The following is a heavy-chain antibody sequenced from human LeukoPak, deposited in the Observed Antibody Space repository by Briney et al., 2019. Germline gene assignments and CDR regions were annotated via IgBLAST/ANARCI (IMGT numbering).Heavy chain of an antibody. Sequence: SVKVSCKASGGTFSSYAISWVRQAPGQGLEWMGGIIPIFGTANYAQKFQGRVTITADESTSTAYMELSSLRSEDTAVYYCARAQQQLVQPISPIYYYYYYVDVWGKGTTVTVSS. D-gene: IGHD6-13*01. CDR3: ARAQQQLVQPISPIYYYYYYVDV. J-gene: IGHJ6*03. CDR2: IIPIFGTA. V-gene: IGHV1-69*01. CDR1: GGTFSSYA.